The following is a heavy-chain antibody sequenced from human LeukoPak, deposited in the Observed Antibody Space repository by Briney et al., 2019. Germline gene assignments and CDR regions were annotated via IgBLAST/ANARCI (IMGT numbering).Heavy chain of an antibody. J-gene: IGHJ4*02. CDR1: GVSFNDYY. CDR3: TRMTAGHDY. V-gene: IGHV4-34*01. CDR2: INHSGYT. D-gene: IGHD2-21*02. Sequence: SETLSLTCAVPGVSFNDYYWSWVRQTPGKGLEWIGEINHSGYTNDSPSLKSRVTLSIDTSRKQFSLNLRSVTVAGTGIYYCTRMTAGHDYWGQGTLVTVSS.